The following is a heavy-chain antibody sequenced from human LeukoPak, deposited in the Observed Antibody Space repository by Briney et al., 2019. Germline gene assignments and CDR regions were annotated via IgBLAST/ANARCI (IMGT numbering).Heavy chain of an antibody. D-gene: IGHD2-15*01. J-gene: IGHJ4*02. CDR1: GFTFSNYW. CDR2: IKQDGSEK. CDR3: AREPTDCSGGSCQGYFDY. Sequence: GGSLRLSCAASGFTFSNYWMHWVRQAPGKGLEWVANIKQDGSEKYYVDSVKGRFTISRDNAKNSLYLQMNSLRAEDTAVYYCAREPTDCSGGSCQGYFDYWGQGTLVTVSS. V-gene: IGHV3-7*01.